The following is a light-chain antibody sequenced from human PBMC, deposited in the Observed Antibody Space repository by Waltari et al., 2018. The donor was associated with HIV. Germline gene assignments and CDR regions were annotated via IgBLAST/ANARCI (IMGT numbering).Light chain of an antibody. CDR3: QQYYTTPFT. CDR1: QSILYSPNNKNY. J-gene: IGKJ3*01. V-gene: IGKV4-1*01. CDR2: WAS. Sequence: DIVMTQSPDSLSVSLGERATINCKSSQSILYSPNNKNYLVWYQQKPGQPPKLLISWASTRESGVPDRFSGSGSGTDFTLTISSLQAEDVAMYYCQQYYTTPFTFGPGTRVDIK.